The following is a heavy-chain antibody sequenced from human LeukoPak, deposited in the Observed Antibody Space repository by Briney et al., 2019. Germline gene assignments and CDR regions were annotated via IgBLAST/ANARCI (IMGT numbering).Heavy chain of an antibody. V-gene: IGHV5-51*01. J-gene: IGHJ4*02. CDR2: IYVGDSET. CDR3: ARQGVDLAPPDF. Sequence: GESLKISCQGSGHSSTDYWIAWVRQMPGKGLDWMGVIYVGDSETRYSRSFQGQVTISADKSITTAYLQWSSLKVSDTAIYYCARQGVDLAPPDFWGQGTLVTVSS. D-gene: IGHD5-12*01. CDR1: GHSSTDYW.